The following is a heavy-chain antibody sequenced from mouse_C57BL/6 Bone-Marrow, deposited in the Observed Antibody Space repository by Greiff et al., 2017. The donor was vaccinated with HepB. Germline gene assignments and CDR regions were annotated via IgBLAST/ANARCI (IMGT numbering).Heavy chain of an antibody. J-gene: IGHJ4*01. Sequence: LVESGAELVRPGASVKLSCKASGYTFTDYYINWVKQRPGQGLEWIARIYPGSGNTYYNEKFKGKATLTAEKSSSTAYMQLSSLTSEDSAVYFCARSGPPYYAMDYWGQGTSVTVSS. CDR3: ARSGPPYYAMDY. D-gene: IGHD3-1*01. V-gene: IGHV1-76*01. CDR2: IYPGSGNT. CDR1: GYTFTDYY.